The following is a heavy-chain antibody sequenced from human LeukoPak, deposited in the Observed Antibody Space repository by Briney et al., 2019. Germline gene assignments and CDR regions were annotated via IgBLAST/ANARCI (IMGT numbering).Heavy chain of an antibody. CDR1: GITFSGSG. CDR2: ISYDGSNK. J-gene: IGHJ4*02. CDR3: ARGAVTQDY. D-gene: IGHD4-17*01. Sequence: GGSLRLSCAASGITFSGSGMSWVRQAPGKGLEWVAVISYDGSNKYYADSVKGRFTISRDNAKNTLYLQMNSLRAEDTAVYYCARGAVTQDYWGQGTLVTVSS. V-gene: IGHV3-30*03.